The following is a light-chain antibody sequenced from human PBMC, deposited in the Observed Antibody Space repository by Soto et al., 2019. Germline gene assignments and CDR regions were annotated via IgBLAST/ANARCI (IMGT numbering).Light chain of an antibody. J-gene: IGKJ4*01. Sequence: EMQMTQSPSSLSASVGDRVTITCRASQAISNYLAWYQQRPGRVPKLLIYAASTLQSGVPSRFSGSGSEKEFTLTISSLQPEDAATYYCQKYASAPTFRGGTTVEIK. CDR1: QAISNY. CDR3: QKYASAPT. CDR2: AAS. V-gene: IGKV1-27*01.